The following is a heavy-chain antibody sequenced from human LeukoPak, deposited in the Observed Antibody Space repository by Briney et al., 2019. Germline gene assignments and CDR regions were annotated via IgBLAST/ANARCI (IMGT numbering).Heavy chain of an antibody. Sequence: HPGGSLRLSCAASGFTFSSYWMSWVRQAPGKGLEWVANIKQDGSEKYYVDSVKGRFTISRDNAKNSLYLQMNSLRAEDTAVYYCARDIDDSSGYYYRVEYFQHWGQGTLVTVSS. CDR3: ARDIDDSSGYYYRVEYFQH. D-gene: IGHD3-22*01. J-gene: IGHJ1*01. CDR1: GFTFSSYW. V-gene: IGHV3-7*01. CDR2: IKQDGSEK.